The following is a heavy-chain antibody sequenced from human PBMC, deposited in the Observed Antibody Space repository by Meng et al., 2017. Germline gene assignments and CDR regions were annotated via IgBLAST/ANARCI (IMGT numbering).Heavy chain of an antibody. D-gene: IGHD3-22*01. V-gene: IGHV1-2*02. CDR1: GYTFTGYY. CDR3: ASRYDSSGSAAFQH. Sequence: QVQVVQAGAEVKSPGASVKVSCTASGYTFTGYYMHWVRQAPGQGLEGMGWINPNSGGTNYAQKFQGRVTMTRDTSISTAYMELSRLRSDDTAVYYCASRYDSSGSAAFQHWGQGTLVTVSS. J-gene: IGHJ1*01. CDR2: INPNSGGT.